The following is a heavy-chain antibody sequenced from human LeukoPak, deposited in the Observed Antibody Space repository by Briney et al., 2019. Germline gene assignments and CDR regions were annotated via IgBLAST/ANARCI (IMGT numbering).Heavy chain of an antibody. V-gene: IGHV4-34*01. D-gene: IGHD2-15*01. CDR2: INHSGST. Sequence: SETLSLTCAVYGGSFSGYYWSWIRQPPGKGLEWIGEINHSGSTNYNPSLKSRVTISVDTSKNQFSLKLSSVTAADTAVYYCARGLILAAILSDPWGQGTLVTVSS. J-gene: IGHJ5*02. CDR3: ARGLILAAILSDP. CDR1: GGSFSGYY.